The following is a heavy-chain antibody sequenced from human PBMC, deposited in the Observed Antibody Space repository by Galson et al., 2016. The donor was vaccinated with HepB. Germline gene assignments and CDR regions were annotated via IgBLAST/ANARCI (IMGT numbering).Heavy chain of an antibody. Sequence: SVKVSCKVSGYTLNELSLHWVRQPPGKGLEWMAGFDPDNVETIYAQKFEGRVTLTEDTSTDTAYMELRSLKAEDTAVYYCTTDHRRISGGRSLAHWFDRWGQGTLVAVSS. CDR1: GYTLNELS. D-gene: IGHD7-27*01. V-gene: IGHV1-24*01. J-gene: IGHJ5*02. CDR2: FDPDNVET. CDR3: TTDHRRISGGRSLAHWFDR.